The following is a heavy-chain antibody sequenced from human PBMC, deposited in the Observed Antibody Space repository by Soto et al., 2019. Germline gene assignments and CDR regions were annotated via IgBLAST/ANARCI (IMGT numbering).Heavy chain of an antibody. J-gene: IGHJ4*02. Sequence: SETLSLTCTVSGGSISSYYWSWIRQPPGKGLEWIGYIYYSGSTNYNPSLKSRVTISVDTSKNQFSLKLSSVTAADTAVYYCARELGGDYSNYGIFGYWGQGTLVTVSS. CDR2: IYYSGST. D-gene: IGHD4-4*01. CDR3: ARELGGDYSNYGIFGY. CDR1: GGSISSYY. V-gene: IGHV4-59*01.